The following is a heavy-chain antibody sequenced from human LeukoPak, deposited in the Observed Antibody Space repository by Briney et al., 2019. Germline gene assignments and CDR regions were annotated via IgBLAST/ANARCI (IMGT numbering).Heavy chain of an antibody. D-gene: IGHD2-2*01. CDR1: GFSLSTSGVG. CDR3: AHVKYQLADP. CDR2: IYWSDDK. J-gene: IGHJ5*02. V-gene: IGHV2-5*01. Sequence: SGPTLVNPTQTLTLTCTFSGFSLSTSGVGVGWIRQPPGKALEWLARIYWSDDKRYSPSLKSRLTITKDTSKNQVVLTMTNMDPVDTATYYCAHVKYQLADPWGQGTLVTVSS.